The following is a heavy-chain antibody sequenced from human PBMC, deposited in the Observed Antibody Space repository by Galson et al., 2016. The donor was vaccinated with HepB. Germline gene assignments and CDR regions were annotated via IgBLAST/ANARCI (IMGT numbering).Heavy chain of an antibody. CDR1: GFTVSSNY. CDR3: ARRGFLDY. D-gene: IGHD2-15*01. J-gene: IGHJ4*02. Sequence: SLRLSCAASGFTVSSNYMSWVRQAPGKGLEWVSIIYSGNSTYYADSVKGRFTISRDNSKNTVYLQMTSLRAEDTAVYYCARRGFLDYWGQGTLVSVSS. CDR2: IYSGNST. V-gene: IGHV3-66*04.